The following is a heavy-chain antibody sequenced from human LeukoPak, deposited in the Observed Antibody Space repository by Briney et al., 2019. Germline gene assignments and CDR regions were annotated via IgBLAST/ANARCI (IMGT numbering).Heavy chain of an antibody. CDR1: GFTFHDHA. V-gene: IGHV3-9*03. CDR3: AKDWGNGYSYGGFDY. CDR2: ISWNSGSI. D-gene: IGHD5-18*01. Sequence: GGSVRLSCAASGFTFHDHAMHWVRQAPGKGLEWVSGISWNSGSIVYADSVKGRFTISRDNAKNSLYLQMNSLRAEDMALYYCAKDWGNGYSYGGFDYWGQGTLVTVSS. J-gene: IGHJ4*02.